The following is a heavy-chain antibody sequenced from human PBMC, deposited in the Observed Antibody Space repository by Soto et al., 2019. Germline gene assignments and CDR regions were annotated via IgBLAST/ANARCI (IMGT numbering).Heavy chain of an antibody. CDR3: ARRDTSGFLRYFDN. V-gene: IGHV1-69*06. Sequence: ASVKVSCKASGGTLSSFINYPINWVRQAPGQGLEWMGGIVPNVGTVNYAQKFQGRVTITADKSTGTAYMEVSSLRSEDTALYYCARRDTSGFLRYFDNWGQGTLVTVSS. CDR1: GGTLSSFINYP. D-gene: IGHD3-3*01. J-gene: IGHJ4*02. CDR2: IVPNVGTV.